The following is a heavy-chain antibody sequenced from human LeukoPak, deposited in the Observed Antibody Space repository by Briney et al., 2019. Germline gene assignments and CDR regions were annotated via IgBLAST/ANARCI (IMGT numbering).Heavy chain of an antibody. CDR3: ARGRLLYSSGWPFDY. CDR2: IYYSGST. V-gene: IGHV4-59*01. Sequence: SETLPLTCTVSGGSISSYYWSWIRQPPGKGLEWIGYIYYSGSTNYNPSLKSRVTISVNTSKNQFSLKLSSVTAADTAVYYCARGRLLYSSGWPFDYWGQGTLVTVSS. D-gene: IGHD6-19*01. CDR1: GGSISSYY. J-gene: IGHJ4*02.